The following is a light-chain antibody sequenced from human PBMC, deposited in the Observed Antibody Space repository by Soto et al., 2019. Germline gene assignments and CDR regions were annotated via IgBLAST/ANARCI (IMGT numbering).Light chain of an antibody. CDR3: TSYTTSSTLV. J-gene: IGLJ2*01. CDR2: AVT. Sequence: QSALTQPASVSGSPGQSITISCTGTSSDIAGYNFVSWYRQHPGKAPKLLIYAVTNRPSGIPDRFSGSKSGNTASLTISGLQAEDEADYYCTSYTTSSTLVFGGGTKLTVL. V-gene: IGLV2-14*01. CDR1: SSDIAGYNF.